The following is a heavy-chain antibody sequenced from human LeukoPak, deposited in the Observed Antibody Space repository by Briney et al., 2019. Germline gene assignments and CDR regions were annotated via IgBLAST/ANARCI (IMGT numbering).Heavy chain of an antibody. CDR3: ASDVYSGSYSSYDY. J-gene: IGHJ4*02. D-gene: IGHD1-26*01. CDR2: IYYSGST. Sequence: SETLSLTCTVSGGSISSSSYYWGWIRQPPGKGLEWIGSIYYSGSTYYNPSLKSRVTISVDTSKNQFSLKLSSVTAADTAVYYCASDVYSGSYSSYDYWGQGTLVTVSS. V-gene: IGHV4-39*07. CDR1: GGSISSSSYY.